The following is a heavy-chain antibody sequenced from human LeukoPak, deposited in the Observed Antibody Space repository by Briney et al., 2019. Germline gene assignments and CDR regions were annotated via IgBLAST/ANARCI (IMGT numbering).Heavy chain of an antibody. CDR2: MNPNSGNT. CDR1: GYTFTSYD. D-gene: IGHD3-9*01. Sequence: ASVKVSCKASGYTFTSYDINWVRQATGQGLEWMGWMNPNSGNTGYAQKFQGRVTMIRNTSISTAYMELSSLRSEDTAVYYCARSRYILTLMDVWGKGTTVTVSS. J-gene: IGHJ6*03. CDR3: ARSRYILTLMDV. V-gene: IGHV1-8*01.